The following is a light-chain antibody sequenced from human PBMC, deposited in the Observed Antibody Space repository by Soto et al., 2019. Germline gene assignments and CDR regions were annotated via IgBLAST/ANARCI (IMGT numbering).Light chain of an antibody. CDR2: GAS. CDR1: QSVSST. V-gene: IGKV3-15*01. Sequence: ELVMTQSPVTLSVSPGERATLSCRASQSVSSTLAWYQQKPGQAPRLLIYGASTRATGIPARFSGSGSGTEFTLTISSLQSEDLAVYYCQQYNNWPPWTFGQGTKVDIK. J-gene: IGKJ1*01. CDR3: QQYNNWPPWT.